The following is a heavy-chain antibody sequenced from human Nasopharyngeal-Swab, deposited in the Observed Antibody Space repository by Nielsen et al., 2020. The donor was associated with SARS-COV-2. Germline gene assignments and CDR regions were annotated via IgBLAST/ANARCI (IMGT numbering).Heavy chain of an antibody. V-gene: IGHV4-39*01. Sequence: RQAPGQGLEWIGSMSYRGVTFYNPSLRNRVTLSVDTSKNLLSLKLDSVTAADTALYYCARHSRVTTVVVVTLFDFWGQGIQVTVSS. CDR3: ARHSRVTTVVVVTLFDF. CDR2: MSYRGVT. D-gene: IGHD3-22*01. J-gene: IGHJ4*02.